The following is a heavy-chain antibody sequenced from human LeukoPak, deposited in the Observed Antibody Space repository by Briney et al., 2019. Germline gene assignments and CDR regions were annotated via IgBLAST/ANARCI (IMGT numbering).Heavy chain of an antibody. J-gene: IGHJ4*02. CDR3: ARNTSPSDESSVWYVPEFDY. Sequence: ASVKVSCKASGYTFTSYAIHWVRQSPGQRLEWMGWINAGNGNTKYSQKFQGRVTITRDTSASTAYMELSSLRSEDTAVYYCARNTSPSDESSVWYVPEFDYWGQGTLVTVSS. V-gene: IGHV1-3*01. CDR1: GYTFTSYA. D-gene: IGHD6-19*01. CDR2: INAGNGNT.